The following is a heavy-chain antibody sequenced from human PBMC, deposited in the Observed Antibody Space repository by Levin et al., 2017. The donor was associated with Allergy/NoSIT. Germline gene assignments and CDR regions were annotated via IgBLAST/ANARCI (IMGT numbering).Heavy chain of an antibody. CDR3: ATIEGGRGVQ. Sequence: PWASVKVSCKASGYTFTAYYIHWVRQAPGQGLEWMGWIYPYNGGTNYAQKFQGRFTMARDTSISTAYMELNTLRSDDTAVYYCATIEGGRGVQWGQGTLLTVSS. D-gene: IGHD1-26*01. CDR2: IYPYNGGT. V-gene: IGHV1-2*02. CDR1: GYTFTAYY. J-gene: IGHJ4*02.